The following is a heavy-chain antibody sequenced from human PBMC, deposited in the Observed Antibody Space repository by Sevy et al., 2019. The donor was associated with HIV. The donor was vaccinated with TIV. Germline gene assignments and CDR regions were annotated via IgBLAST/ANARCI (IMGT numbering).Heavy chain of an antibody. D-gene: IGHD4-4*01. CDR2: TYYRSKWYN. CDR3: ARDLGNSLNWFDP. V-gene: IGHV6-1*01. J-gene: IGHJ5*02. Sequence: SQTLSLTCAISGDSVSSNSAAWNWIRQSPSRGLEWLGRTYYRSKWYNDYAVSVKSRITINPDTSRNQFSVQLNSVTREETAVYYCARDLGNSLNWFDPWGQGTLVTVSS. CDR1: GDSVSSNSAA.